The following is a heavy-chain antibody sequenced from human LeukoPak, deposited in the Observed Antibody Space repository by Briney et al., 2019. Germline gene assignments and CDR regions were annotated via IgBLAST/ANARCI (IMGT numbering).Heavy chain of an antibody. D-gene: IGHD6-19*01. CDR1: GFTFSHYA. CDR3: ASSSWSGPFDY. J-gene: IGHJ4*02. CDR2: ISYDGSKK. Sequence: PGGSLRLSCAASGFTFSHYAMHWLRQAPGKGLEGVAIISYDGSKKYYADSVKGRFTISRDNSKNTLNLQMNSLRTDDTAVYYCASSSWSGPFDYWGQGTLVTVSS. V-gene: IGHV3-30*03.